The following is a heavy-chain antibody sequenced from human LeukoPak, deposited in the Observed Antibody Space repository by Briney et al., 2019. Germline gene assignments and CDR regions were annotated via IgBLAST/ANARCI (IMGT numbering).Heavy chain of an antibody. V-gene: IGHV1-69*04. CDR2: IIPILGIA. Sequence: GASVKVSCKASGGTFSSYAISWVRQAPGQGLEWMGRIIPILGIANYAQKFQGRVTITADKSTSTAYMELSSLRSEDTAVYYCARERDGYNNRRAFDYWGQGTLVTVSS. J-gene: IGHJ4*02. D-gene: IGHD5-24*01. CDR3: ARERDGYNNRRAFDY. CDR1: GGTFSSYA.